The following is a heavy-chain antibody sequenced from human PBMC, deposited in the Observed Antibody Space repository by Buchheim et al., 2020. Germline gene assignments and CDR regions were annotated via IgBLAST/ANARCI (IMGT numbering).Heavy chain of an antibody. V-gene: IGHV1-69*08. D-gene: IGHD2-2*01. CDR1: GGTFSSYT. Sequence: QVQLVQSGAEVKKPGSSVKVSCKASGGTFSSYTISWVRQAPGQGLEWMGRIIPILGIANYAQKFQGRVTITADKSTSTAYMELSSLRSEDTAVYYCARDRGLGGPLGYCSSTSCLPDVWGQGTT. J-gene: IGHJ6*02. CDR2: IIPILGIA. CDR3: ARDRGLGGPLGYCSSTSCLPDV.